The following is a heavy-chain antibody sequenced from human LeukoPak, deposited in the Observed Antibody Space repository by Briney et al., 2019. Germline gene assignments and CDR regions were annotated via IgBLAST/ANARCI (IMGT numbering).Heavy chain of an antibody. Sequence: SETLSLTCAVYGGSFSGYYWSWIRQPPGKGLEWIGEINHSGSTNYNPSLKSRVTISVDTSKNQFSLKLSSVTAADTAVCYCARRVWSGYAFDIWGQGTMVTVSS. J-gene: IGHJ3*02. V-gene: IGHV4-34*01. CDR1: GGSFSGYY. CDR2: INHSGST. D-gene: IGHD3-3*01. CDR3: ARRVWSGYAFDI.